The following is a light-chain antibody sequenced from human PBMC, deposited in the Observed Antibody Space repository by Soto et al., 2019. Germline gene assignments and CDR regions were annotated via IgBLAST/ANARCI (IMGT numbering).Light chain of an antibody. V-gene: IGKV3-20*01. CDR2: GAS. Sequence: ETVLTQSPGTLSLSPGERATLSCRASQTIRSNYLAWYRQTPGQAPRLLIYGASNRATGIADRFSGSGSGTDLPLLISRLEPEDFALYYCQQDGSSPWTFGQGTKVEIK. J-gene: IGKJ1*01. CDR3: QQDGSSPWT. CDR1: QTIRSNY.